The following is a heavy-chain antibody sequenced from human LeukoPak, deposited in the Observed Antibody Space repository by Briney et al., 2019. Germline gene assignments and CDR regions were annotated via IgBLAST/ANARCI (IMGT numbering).Heavy chain of an antibody. J-gene: IGHJ5*02. D-gene: IGHD5-18*01. V-gene: IGHV1-2*02. CDR2: INPNSGGT. CDR3: ARDGTAMVLAVNWIDP. Sequence: GASVKVSCKASGYTFTGYYMHWVRQAPGQGLEWMGWINPNSGGTNYAQKFQGRVTMTRDTSISTAYMELSRLRSDDTAVYYCARDGTAMVLAVNWIDPWGQGTLVTVSS. CDR1: GYTFTGYY.